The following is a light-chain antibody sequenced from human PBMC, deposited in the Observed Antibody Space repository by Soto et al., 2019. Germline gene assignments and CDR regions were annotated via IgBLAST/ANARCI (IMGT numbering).Light chain of an antibody. CDR1: RGMRRG. Sequence: ATQLTKTPPPPSPSLGDRVTSTDRSDRGMRRGLGWYQQKPGNAPKLLIWAASNLQTGVPSRFSGSGSGTDFTLTISSLQPEDSATYSCLPDVNFPRTFGQGTQVDIK. J-gene: IGKJ1*01. CDR2: AAS. CDR3: LPDVNFPRT. V-gene: IGKV1-6*01.